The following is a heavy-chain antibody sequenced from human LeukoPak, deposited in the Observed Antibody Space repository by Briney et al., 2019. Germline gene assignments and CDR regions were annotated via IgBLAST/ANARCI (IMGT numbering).Heavy chain of an antibody. D-gene: IGHD2-2*02. J-gene: IGHJ6*03. V-gene: IGHV4-30-4*01. CDR2: ISYSGST. CDR1: GGSISSGDYY. CDR3: ARSTKYCSSTSCYSGVDLERYYYYYYMDV. Sequence: SQTLSLTCTVSGGSISSGDYYWSWIRQPPGKGLEWIGYISYSGSTYYNPSLKSRVTMSVDTSKNQFSLKLSSVTAADTAVYYCARSTKYCSSTSCYSGVDLERYYYYYYMDVWGKGTTVTVSS.